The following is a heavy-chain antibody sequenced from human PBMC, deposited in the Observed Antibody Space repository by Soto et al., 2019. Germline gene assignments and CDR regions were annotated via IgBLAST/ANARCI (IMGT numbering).Heavy chain of an antibody. CDR1: GGSIITYY. D-gene: IGHD5-12*01. CDR3: ARDLSGGLRPDAFDI. CDR2: FYDSGNT. V-gene: IGHV4-59*01. J-gene: IGHJ3*02. Sequence: TETLSLTCIVSGGSIITYYWSWIRQPPGKGLEWIGYFYDSGNTVYNPSLKSRVTISVDTSKNQFSLKLTSVTAADTAVYYCARDLSGGLRPDAFDIWGQGTMVTVSS.